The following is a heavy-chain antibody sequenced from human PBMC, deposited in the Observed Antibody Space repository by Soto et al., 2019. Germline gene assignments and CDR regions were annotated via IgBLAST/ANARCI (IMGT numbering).Heavy chain of an antibody. J-gene: IGHJ6*03. V-gene: IGHV4-39*01. CDR3: ARHDCGGRCYSVKTYYYYMDV. CDR1: GGSISSSSYY. D-gene: IGHD2-15*01. CDR2: IYYSGST. Sequence: QLQLQESSPGLVKPSETLSLTCTVSGGSISSSSYYWGWIRQPPGKGLEWIGSIYYSGSTYYNPSHKSRVSRAADTAKNQISLKLSSVTAAATAVYYCARHDCGGRCYSVKTYYYYMDVWGKGTTVTVSS.